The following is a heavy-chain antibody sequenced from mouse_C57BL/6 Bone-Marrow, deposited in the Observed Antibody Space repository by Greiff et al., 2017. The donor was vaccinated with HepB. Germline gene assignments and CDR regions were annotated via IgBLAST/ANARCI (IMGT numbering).Heavy chain of an antibody. Sequence: EVHLVESGGDLVKPGGSLKLSCAASGFTFSSYGMSWVRQTPDKRLEWVATISSGGSYTYYPDSVKGRFTISRDNAKNTLYLQMSSLKSEDTAKYYCARRRQLRMDYWGQGTSVTVSS. D-gene: IGHD3-2*02. V-gene: IGHV5-6*01. CDR1: GFTFSSYG. CDR2: ISSGGSYT. CDR3: ARRRQLRMDY. J-gene: IGHJ4*01.